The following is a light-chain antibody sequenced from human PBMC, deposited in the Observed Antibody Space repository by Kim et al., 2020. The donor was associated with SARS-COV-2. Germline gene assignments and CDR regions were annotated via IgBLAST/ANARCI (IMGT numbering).Light chain of an antibody. CDR2: GAS. CDR3: QHFGSSQFT. J-gene: IGKJ3*01. V-gene: IGKV3-20*01. Sequence: IVLTQSPGTLSLSPGERATLSCRASQSVSTNSLAWYQQTPGQAPRLLIYGASSRATGVPGRFSGSGSGTDFTLTISRLEPEDFAVYYCQHFGSSQFTFGPGTKVDIK. CDR1: QSVSTNS.